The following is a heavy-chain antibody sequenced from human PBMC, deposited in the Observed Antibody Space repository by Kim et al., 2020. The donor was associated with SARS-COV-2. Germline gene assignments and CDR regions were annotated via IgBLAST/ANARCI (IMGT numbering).Heavy chain of an antibody. CDR3: ARLKKGRGEMTPTSGYYFGVDV. CDR2: IYPCDSDT. D-gene: IGHD2-15*01. V-gene: IGHV5-51*01. J-gene: IGHJ6*02. Sequence: GESLKISCKGFKKSFNSYWIGWVRQMPGKGLGWMGIIYPCDSDTRYSPSFQGQVTISADKSISTAYLQWSSLKASDTAMYYCARLKKGRGEMTPTSGYYFGVDVWGQGTTVTVSS. CDR1: KKSFNSYW.